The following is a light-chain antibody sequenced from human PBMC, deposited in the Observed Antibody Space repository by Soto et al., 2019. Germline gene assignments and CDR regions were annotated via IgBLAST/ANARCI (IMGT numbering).Light chain of an antibody. CDR3: VQGTHWPWT. Sequence: DVVMTQSPLSQSVTLGQPASISCRSSQGLVYSDGNTFLNWFHQRPGQSPRRLIYQVSNRDSGVPDRFSGSGSGTDYTLTISRVEAEDVGIYYCVQGTHWPWTFGQGTKVEIK. CDR2: QVS. CDR1: QGLVYSDGNTF. V-gene: IGKV2-30*01. J-gene: IGKJ1*01.